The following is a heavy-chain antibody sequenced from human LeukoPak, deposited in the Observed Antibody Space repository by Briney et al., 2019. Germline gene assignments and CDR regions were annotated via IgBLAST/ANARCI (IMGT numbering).Heavy chain of an antibody. J-gene: IGHJ4*02. CDR2: ISAYNGNT. CDR3: ARIKPGYYDSSGYGFDY. CDR1: GYTFTSYG. V-gene: IGHV1-18*01. Sequence: AASVKVSCKASGYTFTSYGISWVRQAPGQGLEWTGWISAYNGNTNYAQKLQGRVTMTTDTSTSTAYMELRSLRSDDTAVYYCARIKPGYYDSSGYGFDYWGQGTLVTVSS. D-gene: IGHD3-22*01.